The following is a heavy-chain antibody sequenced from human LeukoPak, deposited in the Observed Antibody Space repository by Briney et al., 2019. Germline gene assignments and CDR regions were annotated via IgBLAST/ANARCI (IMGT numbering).Heavy chain of an antibody. J-gene: IGHJ4*02. CDR1: GFTFSSYA. Sequence: GGSLGLSCAASGFTFSSYAMSWVRQAPGKGLEWVSAISGSGGSTYYADSVKGRFTITRDNSKNTLYLQMNSLRAEDTAVYYCAKVRSRIAAAGPSVYYFDYWGQGTLVTVSS. D-gene: IGHD6-13*01. CDR3: AKVRSRIAAAGPSVYYFDY. CDR2: ISGSGGST. V-gene: IGHV3-23*01.